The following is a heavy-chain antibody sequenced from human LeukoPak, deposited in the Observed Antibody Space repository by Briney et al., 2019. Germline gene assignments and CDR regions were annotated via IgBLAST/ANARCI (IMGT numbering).Heavy chain of an antibody. Sequence: GGSLRLSCAASGFTFNIYAMSWVRQAPGKGLEWVSAISSSGGSTYYADSVKGRFTISRDNSKNTLYLQVNSLRAEDTAVYYCASLRDPYSGSWYDYWGQGTLVTVSS. CDR1: GFTFNIYA. V-gene: IGHV3-23*01. CDR2: ISSSGGST. J-gene: IGHJ4*02. D-gene: IGHD6-13*01. CDR3: ASLRDPYSGSWYDY.